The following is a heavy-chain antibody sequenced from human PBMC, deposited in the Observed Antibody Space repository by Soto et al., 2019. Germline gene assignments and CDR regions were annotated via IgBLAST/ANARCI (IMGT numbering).Heavy chain of an antibody. V-gene: IGHV4-34*01. Sequence: SETLSLTCAVYGGPLSGYYWSWIRQPPGKGLEWIGEINHSGSTNYNPSLKSRVTISVDTSKNQFSLKLSSVTAADTAVYYCARFEVVVVVDGTHGMDVWGQGTTVTVSS. J-gene: IGHJ6*02. D-gene: IGHD2-15*01. CDR1: GGPLSGYY. CDR2: INHSGST. CDR3: ARFEVVVVVDGTHGMDV.